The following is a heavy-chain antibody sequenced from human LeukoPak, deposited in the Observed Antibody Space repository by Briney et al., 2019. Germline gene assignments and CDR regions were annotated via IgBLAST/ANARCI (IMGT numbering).Heavy chain of an antibody. J-gene: IGHJ3*02. Sequence: SETLSPTCTVSGGSISSGGYYWSWIRQHPGKGLEWIGYIYYSGSTYYNPSLKSRVTISVDTSKNQFSLKLSSVTAADTAVYYCARDNPYYDSSGYAPRDAFDIWGQGTMVTVSS. CDR3: ARDNPYYDSSGYAPRDAFDI. D-gene: IGHD3-22*01. CDR1: GGSISSGGYY. CDR2: IYYSGST. V-gene: IGHV4-31*03.